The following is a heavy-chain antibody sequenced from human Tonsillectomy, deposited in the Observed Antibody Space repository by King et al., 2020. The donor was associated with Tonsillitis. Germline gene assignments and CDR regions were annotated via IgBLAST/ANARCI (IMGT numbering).Heavy chain of an antibody. D-gene: IGHD2-21*01. V-gene: IGHV3-11*06. Sequence: VQLVESGGGLVKPGGSLRLSCAASGFTFSDYYMTWIRQAPGKGLEWVSYISSSSGYTKYADSVKGRLTISRDNAKNSLYLQMSSLRAEDTAGYYCARRGYDASGDYYSAFDFWGQGTRVTVSS. J-gene: IGHJ4*02. CDR3: ARRGYDASGDYYSAFDF. CDR1: GFTFSDYY. CDR2: ISSSSGYT.